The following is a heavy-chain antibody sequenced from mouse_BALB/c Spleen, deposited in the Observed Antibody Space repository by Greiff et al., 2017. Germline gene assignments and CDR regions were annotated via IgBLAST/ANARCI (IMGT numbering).Heavy chain of an antibody. D-gene: IGHD1-2*01. J-gene: IGHJ4*01. V-gene: IGHV1S81*02. CDR2: INPSNGGT. Sequence: VQLQQPGAELVKPGASVTLSCKASGYTFTSYYMYWVKQRPGQGLEWIGGINPSNGGTNFNEKFKSKATLTVDKSSSTAYMQLSSLTSEDSAVYYCTRSYYGYDYYYAMDYWGQGTSVTVSS. CDR1: GYTFTSYY. CDR3: TRSYYGYDYYYAMDY.